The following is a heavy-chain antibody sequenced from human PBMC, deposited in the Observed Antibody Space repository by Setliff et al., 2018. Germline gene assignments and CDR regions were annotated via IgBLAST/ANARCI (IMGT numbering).Heavy chain of an antibody. V-gene: IGHV3-73*01. Sequence: GSLRLSCAASGFTFSDSAVHWVRQASGKGLEWVGRIRAKVSDYATAYAASLKGRFTISRDDSKNTAYPQMNSLETEDTALYYCIRPQTPDDDHSSGYYGFWGQGTPVTVSS. D-gene: IGHD3-22*01. J-gene: IGHJ4*02. CDR1: GFTFSDSA. CDR3: IRPQTPDDDHSSGYYGF. CDR2: IRAKVSDYAT.